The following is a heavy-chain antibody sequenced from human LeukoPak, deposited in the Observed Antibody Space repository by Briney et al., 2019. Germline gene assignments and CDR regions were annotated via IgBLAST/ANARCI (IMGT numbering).Heavy chain of an antibody. CDR3: ARYNHCRGWSWPPYYYYYMDV. V-gene: IGHV4-59*01. D-gene: IGHD2-15*01. CDR1: GGSISSYY. Sequence: SEALSLTCTVSGGSISSYYWSWIRQPPGKGLEWIGYIYYSGSTNYNPSLKSRVTISVDTSKNQFSLKLSSVTAADTAVYYCARYNHCRGWSWPPYYYYYMDVWGKGTTVTVSS. J-gene: IGHJ6*03. CDR2: IYYSGST.